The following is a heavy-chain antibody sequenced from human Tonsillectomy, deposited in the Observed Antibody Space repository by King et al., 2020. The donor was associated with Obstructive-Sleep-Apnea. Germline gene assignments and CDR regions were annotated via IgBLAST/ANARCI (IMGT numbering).Heavy chain of an antibody. V-gene: IGHV3-66*01. D-gene: IGHD3/OR15-3a*01. CDR3: ARAPFIWTDYDQSWYFDL. CDR2: IYSGGTT. Sequence: EVQLVESGGGLVQPEGSVRLSCAASGFNVSSNYMSWVRQAPGKGLEWVSVIYSGGTTYYADSVKGRFTISRDNSKNTLHLQMNSLRAEDTALYYCARAPFIWTDYDQSWYFDLLGRGTPVTVSS. CDR1: GFNVSSNY. J-gene: IGHJ2*01.